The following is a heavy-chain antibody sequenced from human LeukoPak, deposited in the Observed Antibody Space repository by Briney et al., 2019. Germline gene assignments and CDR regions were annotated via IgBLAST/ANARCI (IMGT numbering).Heavy chain of an antibody. D-gene: IGHD2-2*01. Sequence: GGSLRVSCAASGFTFSSYAMSWVRQAPGKGLEWVSAISGSGGSTYYADSVKGRFTISRDNSKNTLYLQMNSLRAEDTAVYYCAEVEVRAAPYNWFDPWGQGTLVTVSS. J-gene: IGHJ5*02. CDR1: GFTFSSYA. V-gene: IGHV3-23*01. CDR3: AEVEVRAAPYNWFDP. CDR2: ISGSGGST.